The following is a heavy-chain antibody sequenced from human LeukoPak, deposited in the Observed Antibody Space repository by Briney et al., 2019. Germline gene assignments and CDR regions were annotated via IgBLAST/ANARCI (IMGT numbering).Heavy chain of an antibody. J-gene: IGHJ4*02. Sequence: SETLSLTCTVSGTSITSYYWNWIRQAPGQGPEWIGYGHYSGSTKYNPPLKSRVTVSVDTSKNQFSLRLSSVTAADTAVYFCARGTYSGYPPGSFDFWGQGTLVTVSS. CDR2: GHYSGST. CDR3: ARGTYSGYPPGSFDF. CDR1: GTSITSYY. V-gene: IGHV4-59*08. D-gene: IGHD5-12*01.